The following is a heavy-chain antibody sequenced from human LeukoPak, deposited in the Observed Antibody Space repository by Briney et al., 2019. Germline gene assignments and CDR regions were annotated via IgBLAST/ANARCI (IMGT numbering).Heavy chain of an antibody. CDR3: ARGRASYYYDSSGYPLPFDY. Sequence: SETLSFTCAVYGGPFSGYYWSWIRQPPGKGLEWIGEINHSGSTNYNPSLKSRVTISVDTSKNQFSLKLSSVTAADTAVYYCARGRASYYYDSSGYPLPFDYWGQGTLVTVSS. CDR1: GGPFSGYY. V-gene: IGHV4-34*01. CDR2: INHSGST. D-gene: IGHD3-22*01. J-gene: IGHJ4*02.